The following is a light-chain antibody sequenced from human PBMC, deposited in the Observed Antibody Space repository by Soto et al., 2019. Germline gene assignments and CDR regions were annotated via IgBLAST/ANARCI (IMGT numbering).Light chain of an antibody. Sequence: DFHMTQSPSSLSASLGDRVTITFLASQSFSTYLAWYQQKPVKVPKLLISGISTLQSGVPSRFSGSGYGTEFTLTISNLQPEDVATYYCQKYNTAPLTFGGGTKVDIK. CDR3: QKYNTAPLT. V-gene: IGKV1-27*01. CDR1: QSFSTY. J-gene: IGKJ4*01. CDR2: GIS.